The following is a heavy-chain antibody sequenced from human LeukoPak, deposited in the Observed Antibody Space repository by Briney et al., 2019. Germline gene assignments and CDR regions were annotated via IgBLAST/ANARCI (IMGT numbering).Heavy chain of an antibody. J-gene: IGHJ4*02. CDR1: GYSFTDNY. V-gene: IGHV1-2*02. CDR3: ARDQRQQNYYESIGYMDY. D-gene: IGHD3-22*01. Sequence: ASVKVSCKASGYSFTDNYIHWVRQAPGQGLGWMGSINANDGGTNYAHKFHDRVAMTRDTAIRTAYMELSSLTSDDSAVYFCARDQRQQNYYESIGYMDYWGQGALVTVSS. CDR2: INANDGGT.